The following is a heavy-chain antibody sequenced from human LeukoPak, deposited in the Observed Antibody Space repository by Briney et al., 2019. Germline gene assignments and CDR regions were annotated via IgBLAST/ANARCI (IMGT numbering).Heavy chain of an antibody. D-gene: IGHD6-13*01. J-gene: IGHJ5*02. CDR3: ARGRGAAAGTKNWFDP. Sequence: PLETLSLTCTVSGGSISSYYWSWIRQPPGKGLEWIGYIYTSGSTNYNPSLKSRVTISVDTSKNQFSLKLSSVTAADTAVYYCARGRGAAAGTKNWFDPWGQGTLVTVSS. V-gene: IGHV4-4*09. CDR1: GGSISSYY. CDR2: IYTSGST.